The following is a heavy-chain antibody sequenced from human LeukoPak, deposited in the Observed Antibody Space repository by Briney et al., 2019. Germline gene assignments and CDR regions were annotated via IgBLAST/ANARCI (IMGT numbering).Heavy chain of an antibody. CDR3: LGGYYFDY. Sequence: SETLSLTCAVYGGSFSGYYWSWIRQPPGKGLEWIGYIYYSGSTYYNPSLKSRVTISVDTSKNQFSLKLSSVTAADTAVYYCLGGYYFDYWGQGTLVTVSS. CDR2: IYYSGST. V-gene: IGHV4-59*06. D-gene: IGHD3-10*01. CDR1: GGSFSGYY. J-gene: IGHJ4*02.